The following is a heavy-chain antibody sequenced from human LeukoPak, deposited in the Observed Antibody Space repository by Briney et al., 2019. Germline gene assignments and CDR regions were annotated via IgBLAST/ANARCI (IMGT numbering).Heavy chain of an antibody. V-gene: IGHV4-39*07. CDR3: AGDSYGIDY. D-gene: IGHD5-18*01. J-gene: IGHJ4*02. CDR1: GGSISGSNYY. CDR2: LYYSGST. Sequence: SETLSLTCTVSGGSISGSNYYWGWIRQPPGKGLEWIGSLYYSGSTYYNPSLTSRVTISIDTSKKQFSLNLSSVTAADTAVYYCAGDSYGIDYWGQGTLVTVSS.